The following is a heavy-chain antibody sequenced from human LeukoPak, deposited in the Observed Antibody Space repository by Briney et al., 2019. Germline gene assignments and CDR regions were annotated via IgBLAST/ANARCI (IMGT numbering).Heavy chain of an antibody. Sequence: ASVMVSCKASGYTFTSYGISWVRQAPGQGLEWMGWISAYNGNTNYAQKLQGRVTMTTDTSTSTAYMELRSLRSDDTAVYYCARNGLTTGAKSYYYYMDVWGKGTTVTVSS. D-gene: IGHD1-1*01. V-gene: IGHV1-18*01. CDR3: ARNGLTTGAKSYYYYMDV. CDR1: GYTFTSYG. CDR2: ISAYNGNT. J-gene: IGHJ6*03.